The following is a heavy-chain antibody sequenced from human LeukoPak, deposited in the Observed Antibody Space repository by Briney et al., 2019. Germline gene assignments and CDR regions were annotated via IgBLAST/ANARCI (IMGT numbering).Heavy chain of an antibody. D-gene: IGHD3-22*01. CDR2: INHSGST. J-gene: IGHJ4*02. CDR1: GGSFSGYY. CDR3: ARGRNFLKYYYDSSGYYYAPPPFGY. V-gene: IGHV4-34*01. Sequence: SETLSLTCAVYGGSFSGYYWSWLRQPPGKGLEWIGEINHSGSTNYNPSLKSRVTISVDTSKNQFSLKLSSVTAADTAVYYCARGRNFLKYYYDSSGYYYAPPPFGYWGQGTLVTVSS.